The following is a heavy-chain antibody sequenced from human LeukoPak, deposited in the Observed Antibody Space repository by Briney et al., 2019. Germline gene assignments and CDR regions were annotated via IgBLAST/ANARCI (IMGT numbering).Heavy chain of an antibody. CDR1: GFTFSTYW. CDR2: IKQDGSER. J-gene: IGHJ4*02. Sequence: PGGSLRLSCAASGFTFSTYWMTWVRQAPGKGLEWLANIKQDGSERYYVDSVKGRFTISRDNAKNSLYLQMNSLRAEDTAVYYCARRHSVVFDYWGQGNLVTVSS. CDR3: ARRHSVVFDY. V-gene: IGHV3-7*03. D-gene: IGHD4-11*01.